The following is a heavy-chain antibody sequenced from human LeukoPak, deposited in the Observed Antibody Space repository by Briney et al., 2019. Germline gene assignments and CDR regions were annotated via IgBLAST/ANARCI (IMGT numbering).Heavy chain of an antibody. J-gene: IGHJ4*02. CDR3: ASDAEYCSGGSCYRGNFDY. Sequence: GGSLRLSCAASGFTFSTYWMHWVRQAPGTGLVWVSLINSDGSSTNYADSVKGRFTISRDNAKNTLYLQMNSLRAEDTAVYYCASDAEYCSGGSCYRGNFDYWGQGTLVTVSS. CDR1: GFTFSTYW. V-gene: IGHV3-74*01. CDR2: INSDGSST. D-gene: IGHD2-15*01.